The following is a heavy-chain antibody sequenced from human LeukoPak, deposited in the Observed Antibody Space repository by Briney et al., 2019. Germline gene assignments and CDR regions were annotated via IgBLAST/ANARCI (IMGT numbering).Heavy chain of an antibody. CDR2: IIPILGIA. D-gene: IGHD2-21*02. CDR1: GGTFSSYA. Sequence: SVKVSCKASGGTFSSYAISWVRQAPGQGLEWMGRIIPILGIANYAQKFQGRVTITADKSTSTAYMELSSLRSEDTAVYYRATEPKLAYCSGDCYSGFDYWGQGTLVTVSS. CDR3: ATEPKLAYCSGDCYSGFDY. V-gene: IGHV1-69*04. J-gene: IGHJ4*02.